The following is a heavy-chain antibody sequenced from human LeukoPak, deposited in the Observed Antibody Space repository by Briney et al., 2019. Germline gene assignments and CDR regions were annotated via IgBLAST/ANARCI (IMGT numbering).Heavy chain of an antibody. V-gene: IGHV3-21*01. J-gene: IGHJ5*02. Sequence: NPGGSLRLSCAASGFTFSSYSMNWARQAPGKGLEWVSSISSSSSYIYYADSVKGRFTISRDNAKNSLYLQMNSLRAEDTAVYYCARDSGYCSGGSCAEFDPWGQGTLVTVSS. CDR1: GFTFSSYS. CDR2: ISSSSSYI. D-gene: IGHD2-15*01. CDR3: ARDSGYCSGGSCAEFDP.